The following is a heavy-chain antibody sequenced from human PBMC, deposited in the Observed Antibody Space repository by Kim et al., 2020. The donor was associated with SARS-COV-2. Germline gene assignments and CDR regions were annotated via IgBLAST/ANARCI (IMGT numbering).Heavy chain of an antibody. V-gene: IGHV1-24*01. D-gene: IGHD2-21*01. Sequence: ASVKVSCKVSGYALNELIIHWVRQAPGKGLEWMGGIDTDAGAKVYAQKFQGRVTTTEDTSTDTAYMELTSLKSEDSALYYCVSGKTWVCDVMYYTGINVW. CDR3: VSGKTWVCDVMYYTGINV. J-gene: IGHJ6*01. CDR2: IDTDAGAK. CDR1: GYALNELI.